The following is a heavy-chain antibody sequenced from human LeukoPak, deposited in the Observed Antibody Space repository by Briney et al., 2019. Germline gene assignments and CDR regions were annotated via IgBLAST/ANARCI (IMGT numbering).Heavy chain of an antibody. CDR2: INSDGSST. CDR3: ARSDSSAYGNY. CDR1: GFTFSRYW. V-gene: IGHV3-74*01. J-gene: IGHJ4*02. D-gene: IGHD3-22*01. Sequence: PGGSLRLSCAASGFTFSRYWMHWVRQAPGKGLVWVSRINSDGSSTNYADSVKGRFTISRDNAKNTPYPQMNSLRAEDTAVYYCARSDSSAYGNYWGQGTLVTVSS.